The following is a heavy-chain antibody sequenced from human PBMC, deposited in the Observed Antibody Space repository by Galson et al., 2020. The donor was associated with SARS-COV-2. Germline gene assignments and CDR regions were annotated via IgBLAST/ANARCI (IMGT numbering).Heavy chain of an antibody. CDR3: ARLHYGEYAPEAFDV. CDR1: GTSISSGSYS. D-gene: IGHD4-17*01. Sequence: SETLSLTCAISGTSISSGSYSWNWIRQPPGTGLEWIGYISHSGGTYYNPSLKSRVTISGDRSKNQFSLRLSSVTAADTAVYYCARLHYGEYAPEAFDVWGPGTRVTLAS. V-gene: IGHV4-30-2*01. J-gene: IGHJ3*01. CDR2: ISHSGGT.